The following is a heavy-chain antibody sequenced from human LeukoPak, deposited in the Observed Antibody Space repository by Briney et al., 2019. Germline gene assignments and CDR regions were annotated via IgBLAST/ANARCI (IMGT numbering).Heavy chain of an antibody. CDR1: GYTFTSYA. D-gene: IGHD2-21*02. V-gene: IGHV1-3*01. J-gene: IGHJ4*02. Sequence: ASVKVSCKASGYTFTSYAMHWVRQAPGQRLEWMGWINAGNGNTNYSQKFQGRVTITRDTSASTAYMELSSLRSEDTAVYYCARESYCGGDCFPGGIYDYWGQGTLVTVSS. CDR3: ARESYCGGDCFPGGIYDY. CDR2: INAGNGNT.